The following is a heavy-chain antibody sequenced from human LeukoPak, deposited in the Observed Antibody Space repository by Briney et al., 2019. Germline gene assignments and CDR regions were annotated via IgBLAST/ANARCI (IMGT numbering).Heavy chain of an antibody. D-gene: IGHD6-19*01. CDR1: GGSFSGYY. CDR2: IYYSGST. J-gene: IGHJ4*02. CDR3: ARSAVAGTIDY. V-gene: IGHV4-31*11. Sequence: PSETLSLTCAVYGGSFSGYYWSWIRQHPGKGLEWIGYIYYSGSTYYNPSLKSRVTISVDTSKNQFSLKLSSVTAADTAVYYCARSAVAGTIDYWGQGTLVTVSS.